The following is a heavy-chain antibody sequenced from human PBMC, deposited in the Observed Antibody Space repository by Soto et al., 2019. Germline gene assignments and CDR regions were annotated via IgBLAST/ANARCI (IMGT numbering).Heavy chain of an antibody. D-gene: IGHD2-15*01. CDR3: AHSPRPVVDFDY. Sequence: SGPTLVNPTQTLTLTCTFSGFSLTTSGVGVGWIRQPPGKALEWLALIYWDDDERYSPSLKNRLTITKDTSKNQVALTMTNMDPVDTATYYCAHSPRPVVDFDYWGRGTLVTVSS. CDR1: GFSLTTSGVG. V-gene: IGHV2-5*02. J-gene: IGHJ4*02. CDR2: IYWDDDE.